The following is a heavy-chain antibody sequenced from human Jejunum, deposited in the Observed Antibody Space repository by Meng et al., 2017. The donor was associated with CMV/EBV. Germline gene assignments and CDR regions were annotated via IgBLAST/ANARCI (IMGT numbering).Heavy chain of an antibody. D-gene: IGHD6-13*01. V-gene: IGHV1-8*01. CDR1: GYNFAIYD. Sequence: QVQLVRPGAEVKKPDAAVKVSCKTSGYNFAIYDMNWMRQAPGQGLEWMGWMTPSSCNTGYAQNFQDRVTMTRDTSTSTAYVELSSLRSDDTAVYYCARGVQAGVDYWGQGTLVTVSS. J-gene: IGHJ4*02. CDR2: MTPSSCNT. CDR3: ARGVQAGVDY.